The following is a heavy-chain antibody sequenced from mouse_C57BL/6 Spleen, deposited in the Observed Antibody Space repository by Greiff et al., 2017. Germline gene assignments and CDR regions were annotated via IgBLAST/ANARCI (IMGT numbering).Heavy chain of an antibody. CDR2: IYPRDGST. CDR3: AREGFYYSNRDYFDY. Sequence: QVQLQQSDAELVKPGASVKISCKVSGYTFTDHTIHWMKQRPEQGLEWIGYIYPRDGSTKYNEKFKGKATLTADKSSSTAYMQLNSLTSEDSAVYFCAREGFYYSNRDYFDYWGQGTTLTVSS. CDR1: GYTFTDHT. D-gene: IGHD2-5*01. J-gene: IGHJ2*01. V-gene: IGHV1-78*01.